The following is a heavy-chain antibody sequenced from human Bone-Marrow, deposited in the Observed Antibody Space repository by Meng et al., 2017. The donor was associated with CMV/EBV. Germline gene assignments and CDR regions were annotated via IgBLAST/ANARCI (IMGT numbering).Heavy chain of an antibody. CDR2: ISSSSYI. CDR1: GFTFSSYS. V-gene: IGHV3-21*01. J-gene: IGHJ4*02. D-gene: IGHD3-3*01. Sequence: GESLKISCAASGFTFSSYSMNWVRQAPGKGLEWVSSISSSSYIYYADSVKGRFTISRDNAKNSLYLQMNSLRAEDTAVYYCARGKKFGSGYRHLIFDYWGQGTLVTVSS. CDR3: ARGKKFGSGYRHLIFDY.